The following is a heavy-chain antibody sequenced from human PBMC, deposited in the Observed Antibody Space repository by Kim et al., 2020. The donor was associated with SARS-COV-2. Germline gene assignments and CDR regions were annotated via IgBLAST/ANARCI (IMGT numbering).Heavy chain of an antibody. V-gene: IGHV3-7*01. CDR1: EFTFSNYW. Sequence: GGSLRLSCAASEFTFSNYWMSWVRQTPGKGLEWVANIKQDGSQKYYVDSVKGRFTVSRDNAKNSLFLQMSSLTVEDTAVYYCARGPGNPNGGYYYFDSWG. D-gene: IGHD6-19*01. J-gene: IGHJ4*01. CDR3: ARGPGNPNGGYYYFDS. CDR2: IKQDGSQK.